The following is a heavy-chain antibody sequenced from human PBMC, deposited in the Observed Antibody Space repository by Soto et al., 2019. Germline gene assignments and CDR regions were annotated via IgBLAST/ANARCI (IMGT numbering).Heavy chain of an antibody. V-gene: IGHV3-48*01. D-gene: IGHD2-15*01. Sequence: EGSLRLSCAASGFTFSSYSMNWVRQAPGKGLEWVSYISSSSSTIYYADSVKGRFTISRDNAKNSLYLQMNSLRAEDTAVYYCARGPYCSGGSCYLNWFDPWGQGTLVTVSS. J-gene: IGHJ5*02. CDR2: ISSSSSTI. CDR3: ARGPYCSGGSCYLNWFDP. CDR1: GFTFSSYS.